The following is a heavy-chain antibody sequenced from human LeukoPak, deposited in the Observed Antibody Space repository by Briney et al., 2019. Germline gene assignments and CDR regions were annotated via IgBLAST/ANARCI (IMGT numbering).Heavy chain of an antibody. D-gene: IGHD3-22*01. CDR1: GFTFSNYW. J-gene: IGHJ4*02. V-gene: IGHV3-7*03. CDR2: IKGDGSRK. Sequence: GGSLRLSCAVSGFTFSNYWMTWVRQAPGKGLEWVANIKGDGSRKNCVDSLKGRFTISRDNAKNLLYLQMNSLRAEDTAVYCCATPLDYYDSSGYHQGGDRGQGTLVTVSS. CDR3: ATPLDYYDSSGYHQGGD.